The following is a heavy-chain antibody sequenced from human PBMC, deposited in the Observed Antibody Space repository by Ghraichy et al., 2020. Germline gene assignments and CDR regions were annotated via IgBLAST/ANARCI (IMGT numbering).Heavy chain of an antibody. Sequence: GESLNISCAASGFTFSTYAMTWVRQAPGKGLEWVSGITGSGGSTYYADSVKGRFTISRDNAKNTLYLQMNSLRVEDTAVYYCAKDVYGVGYFDLWGRGTLVTVSS. D-gene: IGHD2/OR15-2a*01. J-gene: IGHJ2*01. CDR2: ITGSGGST. CDR1: GFTFSTYA. CDR3: AKDVYGVGYFDL. V-gene: IGHV3-23*01.